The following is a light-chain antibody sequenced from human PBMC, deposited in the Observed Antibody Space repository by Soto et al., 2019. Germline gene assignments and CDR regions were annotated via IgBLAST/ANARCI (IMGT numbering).Light chain of an antibody. CDR1: SSDVGSYNR. J-gene: IGLJ1*01. CDR2: EVR. V-gene: IGLV2-18*02. Sequence: QSVLTQPPSVSGSPGQSVTISCTGTSSDVGSYNRVSWYQQPPGTAPKLMIYEVRNRPSGVPDRFSGSKSGNTASLTISGLQAEDEADYYCSSFTSSSTYVFGTGTKLTVL. CDR3: SSFTSSSTYV.